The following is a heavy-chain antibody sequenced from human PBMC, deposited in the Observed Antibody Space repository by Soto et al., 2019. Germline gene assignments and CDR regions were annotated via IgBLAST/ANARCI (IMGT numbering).Heavy chain of an antibody. D-gene: IGHD6-19*01. CDR3: AVHSSGWSYYYYGMDV. Sequence: GASVKVSCKASGFTFTSSAVQWVRQARGQRLEWIGWIVVGSGNTNYAQKFQERVTITRDMSTSTANMEMSSLRSEDTAVYYCAVHSSGWSYYYYGMDVWGQGTTVTVSS. V-gene: IGHV1-58*01. J-gene: IGHJ6*02. CDR1: GFTFTSSA. CDR2: IVVGSGNT.